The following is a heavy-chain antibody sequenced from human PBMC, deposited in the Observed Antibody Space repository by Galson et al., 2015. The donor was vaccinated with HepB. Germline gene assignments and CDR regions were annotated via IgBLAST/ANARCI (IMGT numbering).Heavy chain of an antibody. CDR2: ISLAGNS. J-gene: IGHJ6*02. CDR1: GFSLSIYD. V-gene: IGHV3-13*01. D-gene: IGHD2-8*01. Sequence: RLSCAASGFSLSIYDMHWVRQVAGKGLEWVSAISLAGNSYYADSVKGRCTISRENAKNSMYLQMNNLRAGDTALYYCGIEIRTPTGVGDGMDVWGQGTTVTVSS. CDR3: GIEIRTPTGVGDGMDV.